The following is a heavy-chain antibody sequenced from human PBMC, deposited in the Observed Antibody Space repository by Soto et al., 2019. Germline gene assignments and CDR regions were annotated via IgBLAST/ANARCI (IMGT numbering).Heavy chain of an antibody. D-gene: IGHD2-8*01. CDR2: IWYDGSNK. CDR3: ARDLSICTLDY. CDR1: GFTFSSHG. Sequence: GGSLRLSCAASGFTFSSHGMHWVRQAPGKGLEWVAVIWYDGSNKYYADSVKGRFTISRDNSKNTLYLQMNSLRAEDTAVYYCARDLSICTLDYWGQGTLVTVSS. V-gene: IGHV3-33*01. J-gene: IGHJ4*02.